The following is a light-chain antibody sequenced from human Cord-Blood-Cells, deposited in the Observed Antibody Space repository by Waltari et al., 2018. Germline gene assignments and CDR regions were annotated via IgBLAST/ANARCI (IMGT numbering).Light chain of an antibody. Sequence: VIWMTQSPYLLSAPTGYRVTISWRMGQGISSYLASYQQKPGTAPELLIYAAATLQSGVPSRFSCSGSVTDFTLSISGLQSEDFATYYCQQYYSFPPTFGQGTKVEIK. CDR2: AAA. J-gene: IGKJ1*01. CDR3: QQYYSFPPT. CDR1: QGISSY. V-gene: IGKV1D-8*01.